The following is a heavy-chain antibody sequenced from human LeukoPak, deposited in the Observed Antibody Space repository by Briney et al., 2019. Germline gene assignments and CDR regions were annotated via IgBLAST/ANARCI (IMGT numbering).Heavy chain of an antibody. J-gene: IGHJ5*02. V-gene: IGHV4-39*01. CDR1: GGSISSSSYY. Sequence: SETQSLTCTVSGGSISSSSYYWGWIRQPPGKGLEWIGSIYYSGSTYYNPSLKSRVTISVDTSKNQFSLKLSSVTAADTAVYYCARRYNWFDPWGQGTLVTVSS. CDR2: IYYSGST. CDR3: ARRYNWFDP.